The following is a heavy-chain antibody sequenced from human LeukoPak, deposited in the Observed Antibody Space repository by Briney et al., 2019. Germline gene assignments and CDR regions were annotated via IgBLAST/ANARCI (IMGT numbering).Heavy chain of an antibody. CDR3: ARILTRSTVTRFGY. CDR2: MNPNSGNT. J-gene: IGHJ4*02. Sequence: ASVKLSCKAAVYTFTSYDINWVRQATGQGLEWMGWMNPNSGNTGYAQKLQGRVPMTRNTSISTAYMELSSLRSEDTAVYYCARILTRSTVTRFGYWGQGTLVTVSS. D-gene: IGHD4-17*01. CDR1: VYTFTSYD. V-gene: IGHV1-8*01.